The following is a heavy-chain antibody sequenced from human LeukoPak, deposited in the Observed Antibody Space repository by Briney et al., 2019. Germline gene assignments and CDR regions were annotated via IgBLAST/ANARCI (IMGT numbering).Heavy chain of an antibody. CDR2: INWNGGST. CDR3: ARDPPYAFDI. J-gene: IGHJ3*02. CDR1: GFTLDDYG. Sequence: GGSLRLSCAASGFTLDDYGMSWVCQAPRKGLEWVSGINWNGGSTGYADSVKGRFTISRDNAKNSLYLQMNSLRAEDTALYYCARDPPYAFDIWGQGTMVTVSS. V-gene: IGHV3-20*04.